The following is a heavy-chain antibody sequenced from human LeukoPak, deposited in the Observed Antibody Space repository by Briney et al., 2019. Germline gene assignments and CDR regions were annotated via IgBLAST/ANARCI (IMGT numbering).Heavy chain of an antibody. D-gene: IGHD3-16*01. CDR3: ARTLPVRGGFDY. CDR2: INHSGST. CDR1: GGSFSGYY. Sequence: PSETLSLTCAVYGGSFSGYYWSWIRQPPGKGLEWIGEINHSGSTNYNPSLKSRVTISVDTSKNQFSLKLSSVTAADTAGYYCARTLPVRGGFDYWGQGTLVTVSS. V-gene: IGHV4-34*01. J-gene: IGHJ4*02.